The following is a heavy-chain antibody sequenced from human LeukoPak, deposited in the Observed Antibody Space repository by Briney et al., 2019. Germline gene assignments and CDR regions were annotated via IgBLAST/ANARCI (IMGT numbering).Heavy chain of an antibody. V-gene: IGHV3-33*01. D-gene: IGHD3-3*01. CDR1: GFTFSSYG. Sequence: GGSLRLSCAASGFTFSSYGMHWVRQAPGKGLEWVAIIWYDGSDKYYADSVKGRFTVSRDNTQNTLYLQINNLRAEDTAVYYFARDEAALRIFDHWGQGTLVTVSS. CDR2: IWYDGSDK. CDR3: ARDEAALRIFDH. J-gene: IGHJ4*02.